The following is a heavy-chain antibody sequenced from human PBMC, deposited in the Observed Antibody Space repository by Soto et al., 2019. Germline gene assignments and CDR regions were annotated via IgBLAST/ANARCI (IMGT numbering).Heavy chain of an antibody. J-gene: IGHJ4*02. CDR2: ISSSSSYI. Sequence: GGSLRLSCAASGFTFSSYSMNWVLQAPGKGLEWVSSISSSSSYIYYADSVKGRFTISRDNAKNSLYLQMNSLRAEDTAVYYCARRVRYSYGYGVFDYWGQGTLVTVSS. V-gene: IGHV3-21*01. D-gene: IGHD5-18*01. CDR1: GFTFSSYS. CDR3: ARRVRYSYGYGVFDY.